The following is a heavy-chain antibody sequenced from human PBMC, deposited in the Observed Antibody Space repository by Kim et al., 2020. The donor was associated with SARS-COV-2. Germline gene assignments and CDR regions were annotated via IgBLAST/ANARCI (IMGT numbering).Heavy chain of an antibody. V-gene: IGHV3-33*01. J-gene: IGHJ4*02. CDR2: IWYDRSYT. Sequence: GGSLRLSCAASGFVFSDYGMHWVRQATGKGLEWVSVIWYDRSYTYYSDSVKGRFTISRDNSKKTLYLQMSSLRDDDTAIYYCARDRSPYIAYGSFDNWGQGTLVTVSA. CDR1: GFVFSDYG. CDR3: ARDRSPYIAYGSFDN. D-gene: IGHD5-12*01.